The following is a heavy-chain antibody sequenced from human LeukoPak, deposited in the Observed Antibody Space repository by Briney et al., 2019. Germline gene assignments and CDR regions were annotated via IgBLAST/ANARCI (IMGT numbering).Heavy chain of an antibody. J-gene: IGHJ6*02. Sequence: GESLKISCKGSGYSFTSYWISWVRQMPGKGLEWMGRIDPSDSYTNYSPSFQGHVTISADKSISTAYLQWSSLKASDTAMYYCARQNCSSTSCYENYYGMDVSGQGTTVTVSS. CDR1: GYSFTSYW. D-gene: IGHD2-2*01. CDR3: ARQNCSSTSCYENYYGMDV. CDR2: IDPSDSYT. V-gene: IGHV5-10-1*01.